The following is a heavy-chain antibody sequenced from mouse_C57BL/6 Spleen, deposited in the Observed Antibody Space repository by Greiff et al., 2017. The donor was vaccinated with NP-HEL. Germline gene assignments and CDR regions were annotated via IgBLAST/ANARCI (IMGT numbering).Heavy chain of an antibody. CDR3: TRITAVQLTCDR. J-gene: IGHJ1*03. D-gene: IGHD1-1*01. Sequence: EVQLQQSGAELVRPGASVKLSCTASGFNIKDYYMHWVKQRPEQGLEWIGRIDPEDGDTEYAPKFQGKATKTTDTSSNTAYLKLSSLTSEDTAVYYCTRITAVQLTCDRWGTGTTGTVSS. CDR1: GFNIKDYY. V-gene: IGHV14-1*01. CDR2: IDPEDGDT.